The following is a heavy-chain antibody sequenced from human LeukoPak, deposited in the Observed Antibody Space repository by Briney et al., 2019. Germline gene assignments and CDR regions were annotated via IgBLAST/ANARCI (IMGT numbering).Heavy chain of an antibody. V-gene: IGHV7-4-1*02. CDR2: INTNTGNP. J-gene: IGHJ4*02. CDR1: GYTFTSYA. D-gene: IGHD2-2*01. Sequence: GSVNVSCKASGYTFTSYAMSWVRQAPGQGLEWMGWINTNTGNPTYAQGFTGRFVFSLDTSVSTAYLQSSSLKAEDTAVYYCARGGHCSSTSCYPSDWGQGTLVTVSS. CDR3: ARGGHCSSTSCYPSD.